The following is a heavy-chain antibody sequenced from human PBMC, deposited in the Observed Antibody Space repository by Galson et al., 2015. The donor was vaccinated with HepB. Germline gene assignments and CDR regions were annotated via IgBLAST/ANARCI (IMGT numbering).Heavy chain of an antibody. V-gene: IGHV3-21*06. D-gene: IGHD4-17*01. CDR1: GFNFGSYF. CDR2: ISTRSTYI. CDR3: ARVYDGDDAGEDYGMDV. J-gene: IGHJ6*02. Sequence: SLRLSCAGSGFNFGSYFMNWVRQAPGKGLEWVAYISTRSTYIYYAASMKGRFTISRDDAKNSLYLQMNSLRADDTAVYYCARVYDGDDAGEDYGMDVWGPGATVTVSS.